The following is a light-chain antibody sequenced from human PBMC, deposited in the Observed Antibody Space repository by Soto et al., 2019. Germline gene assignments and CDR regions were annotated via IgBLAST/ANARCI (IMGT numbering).Light chain of an antibody. J-gene: IGLJ3*02. CDR1: SSDVGAYDF. V-gene: IGLV2-11*01. CDR2: DVI. Sequence: QSVLTQPRSVSGSLGQSVTISCTGTSSDVGAYDFVSWYQQNPGKAPRLIIFDVIMRPSGVPDRFSGSRSGNTASLTISGLQSEDEADYHCSSYAGSHTYEVFGGGTK. CDR3: SSYAGSHTYEV.